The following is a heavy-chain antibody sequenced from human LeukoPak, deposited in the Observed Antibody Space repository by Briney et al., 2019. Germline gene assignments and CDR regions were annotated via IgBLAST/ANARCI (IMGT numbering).Heavy chain of an antibody. J-gene: IGHJ5*02. CDR1: GGSISSYY. D-gene: IGHD2-21*02. CDR3: ARLRQGFDCGGVCDWFDP. CDR2: IYYSGST. Sequence: SETLSLTCTVSGGSISSYYWSWIRQPPGKGLEWIGYIYYSGSTNYNPSLKSRVTISVDTSKNQFSLKLSSVTAADTAVYYCARLRQGFDCGGVCDWFDPWGQGTLVTVSS. V-gene: IGHV4-59*08.